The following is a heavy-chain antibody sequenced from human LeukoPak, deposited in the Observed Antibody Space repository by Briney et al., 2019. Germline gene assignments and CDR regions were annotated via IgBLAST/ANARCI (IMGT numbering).Heavy chain of an antibody. D-gene: IGHD1-26*01. Sequence: GGSLRLSCAASGFTFSSYGMHRVRQAPGKGLEWVAVISYDGSNKYYADSVKGRFTISRDNSKNTLYLQMNSLRAEDTAVYYCAKDKPTGGSLLDYWGQGTLVTVSS. J-gene: IGHJ4*02. CDR1: GFTFSSYG. CDR2: ISYDGSNK. CDR3: AKDKPTGGSLLDY. V-gene: IGHV3-30*18.